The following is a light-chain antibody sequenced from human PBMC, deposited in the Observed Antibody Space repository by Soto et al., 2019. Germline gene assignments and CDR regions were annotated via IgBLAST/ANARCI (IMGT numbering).Light chain of an antibody. J-gene: IGKJ1*01. CDR1: QAIRNE. CDR2: AAS. Sequence: IQMTQSPSSLSASVGDRVTITCRASQAIRNELGWYQQKPGKAPKLLIYAASSVQSGVPSRFSGSGSGTDFTLTISSLQPEDFATYYCQQSYSTPQTFGQGTKVDIK. CDR3: QQSYSTPQT. V-gene: IGKV1-39*01.